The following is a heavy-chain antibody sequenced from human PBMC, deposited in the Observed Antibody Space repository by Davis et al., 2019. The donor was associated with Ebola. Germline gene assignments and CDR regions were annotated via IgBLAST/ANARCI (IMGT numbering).Heavy chain of an antibody. J-gene: IGHJ6*02. CDR3: ARGGGTRYNYGMDV. CDR1: GGSVSSGSYY. D-gene: IGHD5-12*01. Sequence: PSETLSLTCTVSGGSVSSGSYYWSWIRQPPGKGLEWIGYIYYSGSTNYNPSLKSRVTISVDTSKNQFSLKLSSVTAADTAVYYCARGGGTRYNYGMDVWGQGTTVTVSS. CDR2: IYYSGST. V-gene: IGHV4-61*01.